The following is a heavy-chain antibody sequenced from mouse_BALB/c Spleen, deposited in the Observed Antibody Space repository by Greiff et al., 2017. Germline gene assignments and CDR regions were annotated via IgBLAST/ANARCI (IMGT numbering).Heavy chain of an antibody. CDR1: GFTFSSYG. Sequence: EVKLVESGGGLVKPGGSLKLSCAASGFTFSSYGMSWVRQTPDKRLELVATINSNGGSTYYPDSVKGRFTISRDNAKNTLYLQMSSLKSEDTAMYYCARDGYSAYWGQGTLVTVSA. CDR3: ARDGYSAY. V-gene: IGHV5-6-3*01. CDR2: INSNGGST. D-gene: IGHD2-3*01. J-gene: IGHJ3*01.